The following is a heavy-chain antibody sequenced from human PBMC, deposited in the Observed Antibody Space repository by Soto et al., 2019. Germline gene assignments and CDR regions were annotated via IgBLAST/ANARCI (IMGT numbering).Heavy chain of an antibody. D-gene: IGHD1-1*01. J-gene: IGHJ4*02. V-gene: IGHV4-31*03. CDR3: ARWPQLEPRFDY. Sequence: QVQLQESGPGLVKPSQTLSLTCTVSSGSISSGGYYWSWIRQHPGKGLEWIGYIYYSGITYYNPSLKSRVTISVDTSKNQFALKLSSVTAADTAVYYCARWPQLEPRFDYWGQGTLVTVSS. CDR1: SGSISSGGYY. CDR2: IYYSGIT.